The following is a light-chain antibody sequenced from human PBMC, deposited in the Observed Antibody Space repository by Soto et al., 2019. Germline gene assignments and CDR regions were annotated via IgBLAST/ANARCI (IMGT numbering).Light chain of an antibody. Sequence: EIVMTQPPATLSVSPGERATLSCRASQSVSSKLAWYQQKPGQGPRLLIYGSSTSATGIPSRFSGSGSGTEFPLTISSLQSEDFEVYYCQHYSTRLYTFGQGTKVEIK. CDR2: GSS. CDR1: QSVSSK. V-gene: IGKV3-15*01. CDR3: QHYSTRLYT. J-gene: IGKJ1*01.